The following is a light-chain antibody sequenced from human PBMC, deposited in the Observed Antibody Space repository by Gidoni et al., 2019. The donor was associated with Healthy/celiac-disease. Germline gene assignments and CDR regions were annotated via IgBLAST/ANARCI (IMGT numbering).Light chain of an antibody. CDR1: QSLVQSDGNTY. CDR2: KIS. Sequence: EIVMSQTTLCSPVTLGQRASISCRSSQSLVQSDGNTYLSCLQQRPGQPPRLLIYKISNRCSGVPDRFSGSGAETDFTLKISRVEAEDVWVYYCMQATQFPWTFGQGTKVEIK. V-gene: IGKV2-24*01. CDR3: MQATQFPWT. J-gene: IGKJ1*01.